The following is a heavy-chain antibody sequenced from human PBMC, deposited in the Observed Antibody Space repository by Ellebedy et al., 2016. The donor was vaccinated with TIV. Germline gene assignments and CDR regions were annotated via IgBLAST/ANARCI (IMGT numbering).Heavy chain of an antibody. CDR2: TYYSGST. D-gene: IGHD3-16*01. CDR1: GGSINSYY. Sequence: MPSETLSLTCSVSGGSINSYYWSWIRQPPGKGLEFIWYTYYSGSTKYDPSLKNRVTISVDTSKNQFSLKLSSLTAADTAVYYCARLRYDYDRYYFDYWGQGTLVTVSS. V-gene: IGHV4-59*01. J-gene: IGHJ4*02. CDR3: ARLRYDYDRYYFDY.